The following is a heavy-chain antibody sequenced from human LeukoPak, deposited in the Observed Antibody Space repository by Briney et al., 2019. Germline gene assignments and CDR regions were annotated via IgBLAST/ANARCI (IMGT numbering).Heavy chain of an antibody. Sequence: GGSLRLSCAASGFTFSNSGMHWVRQAPGKGLEWVAVIWYDGSNKYYADSVKGRFTISRDNSKNTLYLQMNSLRAEDTAVYYCAAYSGSSPGGDYWGQGTLVTVSS. CDR2: IWYDGSNK. CDR1: GFTFSNSG. CDR3: AAYSGSSPGGDY. J-gene: IGHJ4*02. V-gene: IGHV3-33*01. D-gene: IGHD1-26*01.